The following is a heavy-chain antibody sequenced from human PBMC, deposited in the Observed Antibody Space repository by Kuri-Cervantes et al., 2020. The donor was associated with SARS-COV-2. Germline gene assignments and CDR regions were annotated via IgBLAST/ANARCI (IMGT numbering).Heavy chain of an antibody. V-gene: IGHV4-61*09. CDR2: IYTTGST. J-gene: IGHJ6*03. CDR1: GGSISSGSYF. D-gene: IGHD3-9*01. Sequence: SETLSLTCTVSGGSISSGSYFWNWIRQPAGKGLEWIGHIYTTGSTNYNPSLKSRVTISVDTSKNQFSLKLSSVTAADTAVYYCARDGLTGYYDYYMDVWGKGTTVTVSS. CDR3: ARDGLTGYYDYYMDV.